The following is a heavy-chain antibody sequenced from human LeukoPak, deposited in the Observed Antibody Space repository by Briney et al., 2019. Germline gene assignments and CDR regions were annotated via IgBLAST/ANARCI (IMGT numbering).Heavy chain of an antibody. Sequence: SVKVSCKASGYTFTSYYMHWVRQAPGQGLEWMGRIIPILGIANYAQKFQGRVTITADKSTSTAYMELSSLRSEDTAVYYCARSSDYDFWSGNEYYFDYWGQGTLVTVSS. CDR1: GYTFTSYY. V-gene: IGHV1-69*02. CDR2: IIPILGIA. J-gene: IGHJ4*02. CDR3: ARSSDYDFWSGNEYYFDY. D-gene: IGHD3-3*01.